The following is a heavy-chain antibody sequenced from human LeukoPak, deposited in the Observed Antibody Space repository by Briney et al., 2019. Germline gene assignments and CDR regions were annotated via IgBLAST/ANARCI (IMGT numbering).Heavy chain of an antibody. J-gene: IGHJ1*01. CDR1: GFTFSSYA. CDR2: ISSNGGST. V-gene: IGHV3-64D*06. D-gene: IGHD6-13*01. Sequence: GGSLRLSCSASGFTFSSYAMHWVRQAAGKGLEYVSAISSNGGSTYYADSVKGRFTISRDNSKNTLYLQMSSLRAEDTAVYYCVKSSSSWSQFEYFQHWGQGTLVTVSS. CDR3: VKSSSSWSQFEYFQH.